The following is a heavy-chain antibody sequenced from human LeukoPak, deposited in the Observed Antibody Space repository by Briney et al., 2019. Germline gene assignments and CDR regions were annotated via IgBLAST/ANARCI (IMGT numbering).Heavy chain of an antibody. Sequence: GGSLRLSCAASGFTFDDYALHWVRQAPGKGLEWVSGISWNSGSIGYADSVKGRFTISRDNAKNSLYLQMNSLRAEDTALYYCAKGRGGIAAALDYWGQGTLVTVSS. D-gene: IGHD6-13*01. CDR3: AKGRGGIAAALDY. V-gene: IGHV3-9*01. J-gene: IGHJ4*02. CDR2: ISWNSGSI. CDR1: GFTFDDYA.